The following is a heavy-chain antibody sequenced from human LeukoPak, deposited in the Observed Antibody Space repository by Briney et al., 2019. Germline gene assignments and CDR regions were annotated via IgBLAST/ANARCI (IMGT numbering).Heavy chain of an antibody. CDR3: ARNYGGIYY. V-gene: IGHV4-59*02. CDR1: GGSVTDYY. J-gene: IGHJ4*02. Sequence: SETLSLTCTVSGGSVTDYYWSWIRQPPGKGLEWIGYIYYTSTSYNPSLKSRVTISADTSKNQFSLKLSSVTAADTAVYYCARNYGGIYYWGQGTLVTVSS. CDR2: IYYTST. D-gene: IGHD4-23*01.